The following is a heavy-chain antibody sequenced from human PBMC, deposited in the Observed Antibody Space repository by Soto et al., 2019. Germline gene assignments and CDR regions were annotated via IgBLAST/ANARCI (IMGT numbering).Heavy chain of an antibody. Sequence: GGSLRLSCAASGFTFSSYWMSWVRQAPGKGLEWVANIKQDGSEKYYVDSVKGRFTISRDNAKNSLYLQMNSLRAEDTAVYYCAIDVSPGSVNYSNYLYYYVMDFSGQGTTVLVS. CDR3: AIDVSPGSVNYSNYLYYYVMDF. CDR1: GFTFSSYW. CDR2: IKQDGSEK. D-gene: IGHD4-4*01. V-gene: IGHV3-7*05. J-gene: IGHJ6*02.